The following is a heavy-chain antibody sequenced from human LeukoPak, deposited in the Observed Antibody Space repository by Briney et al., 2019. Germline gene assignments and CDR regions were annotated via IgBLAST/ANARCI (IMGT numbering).Heavy chain of an antibody. V-gene: IGHV3-30*02. D-gene: IGHD2-15*01. CDR3: AKGGQSSGRFDP. J-gene: IGHJ5*02. Sequence: PGGSLRLSCAASGFTFSSFGMHWVRQPPGKGLEWVAFIRYDGSDTFYADSVKGRFTISRDNSRNTLYMQMNSLRAEDTAVYYCAKGGQSSGRFDPWGQGTLVTVSS. CDR1: GFTFSSFG. CDR2: IRYDGSDT.